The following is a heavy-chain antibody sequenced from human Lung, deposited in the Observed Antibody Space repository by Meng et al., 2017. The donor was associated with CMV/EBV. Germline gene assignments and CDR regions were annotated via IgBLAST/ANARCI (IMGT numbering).Heavy chain of an antibody. V-gene: IGHV1-69*12. J-gene: IGHJ5*02. CDR1: GGTFSSYA. D-gene: IGHD6-13*01. Sequence: QLGRAGAGVKKPGSSVEVACKASGGTFSSYAISWVRQAPGQGLEWMGGIIPIFGTANYAQKFQGRVTITADESTSTAYMELSSLRSEDTAVYYCAREVSSSWFAGDWFDPWGQGTLVTVSS. CDR2: IIPIFGTA. CDR3: AREVSSSWFAGDWFDP.